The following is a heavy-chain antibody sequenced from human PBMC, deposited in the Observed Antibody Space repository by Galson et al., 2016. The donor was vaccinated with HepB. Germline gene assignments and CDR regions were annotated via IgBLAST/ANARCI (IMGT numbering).Heavy chain of an antibody. CDR1: GYPFTAYS. Sequence: SVKVSCKASGYPFTAYSMHWVRQAPGQGLEWMGWINPNSGYTNFAQKFQGRLTLTRETSITTVYMDLSALISDDTAVYYCARGNKMDCGDPYYYYFMDVWGKGTTVTVSS. J-gene: IGHJ6*03. V-gene: IGHV1-2*02. CDR2: INPNSGYT. CDR3: ARGNKMDCGDPYYYYFMDV. D-gene: IGHD4-17*01.